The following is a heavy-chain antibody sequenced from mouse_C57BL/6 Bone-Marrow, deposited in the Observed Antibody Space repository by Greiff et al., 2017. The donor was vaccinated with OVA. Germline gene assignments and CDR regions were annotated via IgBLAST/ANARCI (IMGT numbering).Heavy chain of an antibody. V-gene: IGHV1-81*01. D-gene: IGHD2-5*01. CDR2: IYPRSGNT. CDR1: GYTFTSYG. J-gene: IGHJ4*01. CDR3: AREGSLYYSNYFYAMDY. Sequence: QVHVKQSGAELARPGASVKLSCKASGYTFTSYGISWVKQRTGQGLEWIGEIYPRSGNTYYNEKFKGKATLTADKSSSTAYMELRSLTSEDSAVYFCAREGSLYYSNYFYAMDYWGQGTSVTVSS.